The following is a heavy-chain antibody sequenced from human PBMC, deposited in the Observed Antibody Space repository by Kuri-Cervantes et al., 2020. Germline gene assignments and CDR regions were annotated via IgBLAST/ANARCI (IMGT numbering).Heavy chain of an antibody. CDR3: ARHSISGYDNFDY. Sequence: KVFCKGSGYSFTSYWIGWVRQMPGKGLEWMGVIYPADSDTRYSPSFRGQVTISADKSINTAYLQWSSLKASDTAMYYCARHSISGYDNFDYWGQGTLVTVSS. CDR1: GYSFTSYW. CDR2: IYPADSDT. J-gene: IGHJ4*02. D-gene: IGHD5-12*01. V-gene: IGHV5-51*01.